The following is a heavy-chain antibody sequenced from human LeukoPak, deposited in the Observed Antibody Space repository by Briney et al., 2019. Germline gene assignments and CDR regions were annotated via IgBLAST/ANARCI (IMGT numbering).Heavy chain of an antibody. CDR2: ISAYNGNT. D-gene: IGHD4-17*01. CDR3: ARKVPRAYGDYYYHFDY. V-gene: IGHV1-18*01. J-gene: IGHJ4*02. Sequence: ASVKVSCKASSYTFTSYGISWVRQAPGQGLEWMGWISAYNGNTNYAQKLQGRVTMTTDTSTSTAYMELRSLRSDDTAVYYCARKVPRAYGDYYYHFDYWGQGTLVTVSS. CDR1: SYTFTSYG.